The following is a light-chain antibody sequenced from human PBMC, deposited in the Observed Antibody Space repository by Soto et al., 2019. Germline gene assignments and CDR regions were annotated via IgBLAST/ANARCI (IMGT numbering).Light chain of an antibody. CDR3: QQYGLSRI. Sequence: EKVLTQSPGTLSLSPGERATLSRRASQVVSSGYLAWYQHKPGQAPRLLISGTSTRATGIPDRFSGSGPGTDFTLTITRLEPEDFAVYYCQQYGLSRIFGGGTKVDIK. V-gene: IGKV3-20*01. CDR1: QVVSSGY. J-gene: IGKJ4*01. CDR2: GTS.